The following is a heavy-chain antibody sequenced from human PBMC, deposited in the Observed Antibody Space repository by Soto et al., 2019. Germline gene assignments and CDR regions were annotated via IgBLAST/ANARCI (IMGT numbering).Heavy chain of an antibody. CDR2: IIPVFHTA. J-gene: IGHJ6*02. D-gene: IGHD4-17*01. CDR1: GGTLNYDA. CDR3: ARVRPTDYVGNYNNGMDV. V-gene: IGHV1-69*01. Sequence: QVQLVQSGAEVKKPGSSVKVSCKASGGTLNYDAFTWVRQAPGQGLEWMGGIIPVFHTANYAQKFQGRVTLTADESPRTVYMEVKSLRSDDTAVYYCARVRPTDYVGNYNNGMDVWGQGTTVTVSS.